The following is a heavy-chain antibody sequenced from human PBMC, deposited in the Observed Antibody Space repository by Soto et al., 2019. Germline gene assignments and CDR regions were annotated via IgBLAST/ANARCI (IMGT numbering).Heavy chain of an antibody. D-gene: IGHD5-12*01. CDR1: GGSISSGGYY. Sequence: QVQLQESGPGLVKPSQTLSLTCTVSGGSISSGGYYWSWIRQHPGKGLEWIGYIYYSGSTYYNPSLKSRVTISVDTSKNQFSLKLSSVTAADTAVYYCARGIDGGYDWFFGFDPWGQGTLVTVSS. CDR3: ARGIDGGYDWFFGFDP. J-gene: IGHJ5*02. V-gene: IGHV4-31*03. CDR2: IYYSGST.